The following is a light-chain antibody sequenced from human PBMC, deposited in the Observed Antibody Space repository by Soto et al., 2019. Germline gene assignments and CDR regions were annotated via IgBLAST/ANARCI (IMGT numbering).Light chain of an antibody. J-gene: IGKJ5*01. Sequence: EIVLTQSPGTLSLSPGARATLSCRASQSVSSSYLAWYQQKPGQAPRLLIYGASSRATGIPDRFSGSGSGTDFTLTISRLEPEDFAVYYCQQYGSSPFLITFGQGTRLEIK. CDR3: QQYGSSPFLIT. V-gene: IGKV3-20*01. CDR2: GAS. CDR1: QSVSSSY.